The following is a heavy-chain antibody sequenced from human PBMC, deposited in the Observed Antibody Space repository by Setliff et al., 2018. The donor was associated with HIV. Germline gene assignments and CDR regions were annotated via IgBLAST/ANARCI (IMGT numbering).Heavy chain of an antibody. Sequence: PSETLSLTCTGSGFTFSDYNMNWVRQTPGKGLEWISYISGTTNTIYYADSVKGRFTISRDNSKNSLYLQMSSLRDEDTAVYYCARDFRIIVPDVFDIWGRGTMVTVSS. CDR1: GFTFSDYN. J-gene: IGHJ3*02. D-gene: IGHD2-15*01. CDR2: ISGTTNTI. V-gene: IGHV3-48*02. CDR3: ARDFRIIVPDVFDI.